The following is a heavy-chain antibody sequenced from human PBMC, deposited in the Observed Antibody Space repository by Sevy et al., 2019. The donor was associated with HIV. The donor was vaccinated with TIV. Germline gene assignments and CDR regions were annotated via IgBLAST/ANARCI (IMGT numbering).Heavy chain of an antibody. CDR1: GFSLETYW. CDR2: IKEDDTVK. CDR3: VRAIQSEVSF. V-gene: IGHV3-7*04. J-gene: IGHJ4*02. Sequence: GGSLRLSCAASGFSLETYWMNWVRQAPGKPLEWVANIKEDDTVKYYVDSVKGRFTIFRNNGRNLVYLVMNNLRVGDTARYYCVRAIQSEVSFWGQGTLVTVSS. D-gene: IGHD2-2*02.